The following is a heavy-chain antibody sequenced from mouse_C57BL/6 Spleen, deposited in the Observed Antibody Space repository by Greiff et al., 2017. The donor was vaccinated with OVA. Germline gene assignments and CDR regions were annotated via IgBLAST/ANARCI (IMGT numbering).Heavy chain of an antibody. CDR1: GYTFTSYG. Sequence: VKLVESGAELARPGASVKLSCKASGYTFTSYGISWVKQRTGQGLEWIGEIYPRSGNTYYNEKFKGKATLTADKSSSTAYMELRSLTSEDSAVYFCARFYCYGSSADAYWGQGTLVTVSA. D-gene: IGHD1-1*01. J-gene: IGHJ3*01. CDR2: IYPRSGNT. V-gene: IGHV1-81*01. CDR3: ARFYCYGSSADAY.